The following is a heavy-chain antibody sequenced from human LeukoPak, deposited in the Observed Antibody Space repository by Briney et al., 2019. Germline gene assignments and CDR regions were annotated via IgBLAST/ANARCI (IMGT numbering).Heavy chain of an antibody. CDR1: GFTFSSYA. V-gene: IGHV3-23*01. CDR2: ISGSGDST. CDR3: AKDLSPGVY. J-gene: IGHJ4*02. Sequence: GGSLRLSCAASGFTFSSYAMNWVRQAPGKGLEWVSAISGSGDSTYYAVSVKGRFTISRDNSKNTLYLQMNSLRAEDTAVYYCAKDLSPGVYWGQGTLVTVSS.